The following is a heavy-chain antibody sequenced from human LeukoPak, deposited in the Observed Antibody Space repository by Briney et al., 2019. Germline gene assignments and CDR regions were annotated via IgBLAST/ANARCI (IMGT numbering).Heavy chain of an antibody. CDR3: AKPIVGILRGNFDY. D-gene: IGHD1-26*01. Sequence: GGALRLSFAASGFTLSSYGMSWVRPGPGEGVGGVSAISGSGGSTYYADSVKGRFTISRDNSKNTLYLQMNSLRADDTAVYYCAKPIVGILRGNFDYWGQGTLVTVSS. CDR2: ISGSGGST. CDR1: GFTLSSYG. V-gene: IGHV3-23*01. J-gene: IGHJ4*02.